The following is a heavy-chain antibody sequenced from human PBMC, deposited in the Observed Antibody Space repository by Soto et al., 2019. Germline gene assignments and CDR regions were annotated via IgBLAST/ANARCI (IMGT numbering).Heavy chain of an antibody. V-gene: IGHV3-30*18. Sequence: QVQLVESGGGVVQPGRSLRLSYAASGFTFSSYGMHWVRQAPGKGLEWVGVISYDGNDKYYADSVKGRFTISRDNSKNTLYLQMNSLRTEDTAVYYCAKDKPDYFDHWGQGTLVTVSS. CDR2: ISYDGNDK. CDR3: AKDKPDYFDH. J-gene: IGHJ4*02. CDR1: GFTFSSYG.